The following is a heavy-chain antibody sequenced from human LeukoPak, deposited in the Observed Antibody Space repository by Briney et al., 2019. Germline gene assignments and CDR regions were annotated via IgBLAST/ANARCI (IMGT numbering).Heavy chain of an antibody. D-gene: IGHD3-9*01. Sequence: SVKVSCKASGGTFSSYAISWVRQAPGQGLEWMGGIIPIFDTADYAQKFQGRLTITADESTSTAYMELSSLRAEDTAVYYCARDLVGSHTSYSSGAWDYWGQGTLVTVSS. CDR3: ARDLVGSHTSYSSGAWDY. CDR2: IIPIFDTA. CDR1: GGTFSSYA. V-gene: IGHV1-69*13. J-gene: IGHJ4*02.